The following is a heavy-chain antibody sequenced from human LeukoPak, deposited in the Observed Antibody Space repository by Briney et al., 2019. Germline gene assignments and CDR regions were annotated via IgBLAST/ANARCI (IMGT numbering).Heavy chain of an antibody. Sequence: SETLCLTSAVYRGSFSGSYWSAIRQPPGKGLEWIGEIKHSGSTNYNPSLTSRVTISVDTSKNQFSLKLSSVTAADTAVYYCTRGHSSGGYYYWGQGTLVTVSS. CDR1: RGSFSGSY. V-gene: IGHV4-34*01. CDR2: IKHSGST. D-gene: IGHD6-19*01. J-gene: IGHJ4*02. CDR3: TRGHSSGGYYY.